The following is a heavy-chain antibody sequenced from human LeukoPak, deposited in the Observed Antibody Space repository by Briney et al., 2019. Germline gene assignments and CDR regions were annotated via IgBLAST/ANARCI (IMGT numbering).Heavy chain of an antibody. Sequence: SETLSLTCTVSGGSIRGYFWSWIRQPPGKELEWIGHIYSSGSTTYPPSLQGRVTISLDTSKNQFSLKLSSVTAADTAVYYCARHYDSGSYPLDFWGQGTLVTVSS. D-gene: IGHD3-10*01. V-gene: IGHV4-59*08. CDR2: IYSSGST. CDR3: ARHYDSGSYPLDF. CDR1: GGSIRGYF. J-gene: IGHJ4*02.